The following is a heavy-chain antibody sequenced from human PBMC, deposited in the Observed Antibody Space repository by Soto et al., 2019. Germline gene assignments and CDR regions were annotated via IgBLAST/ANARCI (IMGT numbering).Heavy chain of an antibody. V-gene: IGHV1-69*08. CDR2: IIPILGIA. J-gene: IGHJ4*02. CDR3: AKDIKGGENFPDY. Sequence: QVQLVQSGAEVKKPGSSVKVSCKASGGTFSSYTISWVRQAPGQGLEWMGRIIPILGIANYAQKFQGRVTXTXDXXTSTVYMELSSLRFEDTAMYYCAKDIKGGENFPDYWGQGTLVTVS. D-gene: IGHD4-17*01. CDR1: GGTFSSYT.